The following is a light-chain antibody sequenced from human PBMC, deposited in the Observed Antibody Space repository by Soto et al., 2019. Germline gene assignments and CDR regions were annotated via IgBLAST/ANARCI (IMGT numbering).Light chain of an antibody. CDR2: ASS. Sequence: DIQITQSPWSLSASVVDRVTISFLASQSINSYLNWYQQKPGKAPKLLIYASSSLHSGVPTRFRGSESGTEFTLTITRLQPEDVATYYCQQRGKFGPGTKVDIK. CDR3: QQRGK. CDR1: QSINSY. V-gene: IGKV1-39*01. J-gene: IGKJ1*01.